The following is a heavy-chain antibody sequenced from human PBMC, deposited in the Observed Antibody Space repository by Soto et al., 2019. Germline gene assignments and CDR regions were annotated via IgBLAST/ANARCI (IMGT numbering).Heavy chain of an antibody. CDR1: GGSISSYY. J-gene: IGHJ6*04. V-gene: IGHV4-59*01. D-gene: IGHD2-15*01. CDR2: IYYSGST. CDR3: ARVANTNCSGGSCPVMDV. Sequence: SETLSLTCTVSGGSISSYYWSWIRQPPGKGLEWIGYIYYSGSTNYNPSLKSRVTISVDTSKNQFSLKLSSVTAADTAVYYCARVANTNCSGGSCPVMDVWGKGTTVT.